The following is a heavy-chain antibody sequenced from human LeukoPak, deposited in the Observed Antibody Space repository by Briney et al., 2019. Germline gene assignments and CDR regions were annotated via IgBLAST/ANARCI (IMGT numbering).Heavy chain of an antibody. J-gene: IGHJ4*02. CDR1: GFTFSSYG. CDR2: ISGSGGST. V-gene: IGHV3-23*01. Sequence: GGSLRLSCAASGFTFSSYGMSWVRQAPGKGLEWVSAISGSGGSTYYADSVKGRFTISRDNSKNTLYLQMNSLRAEDTAVYYCARAYYDSSGYHYGDDYWGQGTLVTVSS. D-gene: IGHD3-22*01. CDR3: ARAYYDSSGYHYGDDY.